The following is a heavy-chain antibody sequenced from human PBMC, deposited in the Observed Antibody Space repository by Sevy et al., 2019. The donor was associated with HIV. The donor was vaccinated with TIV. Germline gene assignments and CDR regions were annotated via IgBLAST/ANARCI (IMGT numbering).Heavy chain of an antibody. V-gene: IGHV3-23*01. CDR2: IIGRGDTT. CDR3: AKDRRYGDIGLFDY. CDR1: GFTFSSYA. Sequence: GGSLRLSCGASGFTFSSYAMSWVRQAPGKGLEWVSVIIGRGDTTYYADSVKGRFTLSRDNSKNTLYLQMNSLRVEDTAVYYCAKDRRYGDIGLFDYWGQGTLVTVSS. J-gene: IGHJ4*02. D-gene: IGHD4-17*01.